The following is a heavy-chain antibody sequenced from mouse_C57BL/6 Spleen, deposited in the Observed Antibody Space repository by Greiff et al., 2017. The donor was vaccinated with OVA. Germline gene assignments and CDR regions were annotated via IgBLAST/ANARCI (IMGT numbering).Heavy chain of an antibody. CDR1: GYTFTSYW. Sequence: VQLQQPGAELVKPGASVKLSCKASGYTFTSYWMHWVKQRPGQGLEWIGMIHPNSGSTNYNEKFKSKATLTVDKSSSTAYMQLSSLTSEYSAVYYCARLGTVVAKGAWFAYWGQGTLVTVSA. CDR2: IHPNSGST. CDR3: ARLGTVVAKGAWFAY. V-gene: IGHV1-64*01. D-gene: IGHD1-1*01. J-gene: IGHJ3*01.